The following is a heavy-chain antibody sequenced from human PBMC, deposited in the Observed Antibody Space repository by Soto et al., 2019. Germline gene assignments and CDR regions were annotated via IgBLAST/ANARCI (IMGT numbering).Heavy chain of an antibody. V-gene: IGHV1-69*01. CDR2: IIPIFGTA. J-gene: IGHJ6*02. D-gene: IGHD3-16*01. CDR3: GRGGGGGGHYYYGMDV. Sequence: QVQLVQSGAEVKKPGSSVKVSCKASGGTFSSYAISWVRQAPGQGLEWMGGIIPIFGTANYGRKFQGRVTITADESTSTAGRVVRGLCFEHPGVYYWGRGGGGGGHYYYGMDVWGQGPKVTVSS. CDR1: GGTFSSYA.